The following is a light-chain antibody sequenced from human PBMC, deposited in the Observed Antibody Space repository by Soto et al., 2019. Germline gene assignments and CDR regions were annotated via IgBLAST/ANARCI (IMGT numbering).Light chain of an antibody. CDR2: YDS. J-gene: IGLJ2*01. Sequence: VLTQPPSVSVAPGKTARITCGGNNIGSKSVHWYQQKPGQAPVLVIYYDSDRPSGIPERFSGSNSGNTATLTISRVEAGDEAEYYCQVWDSSSDHVVFGGGTKLTVL. CDR3: QVWDSSSDHVV. V-gene: IGLV3-21*04. CDR1: NIGSKS.